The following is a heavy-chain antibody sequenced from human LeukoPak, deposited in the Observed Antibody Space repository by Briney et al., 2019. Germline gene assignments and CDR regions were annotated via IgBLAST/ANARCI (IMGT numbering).Heavy chain of an antibody. CDR2: INHSGST. J-gene: IGHJ4*02. CDR1: GGSFSGYY. V-gene: IGHV4-34*01. Sequence: PSETLSLTCAVYGGSFSGYYWSWIRQPPGKGLEWIGEINHSGSTNYSPSLKSRLTISVDTSKNQFSLHLSSVTAADTAVYYCARVERNWNYVRGFDYWGQGALVTVSS. D-gene: IGHD1-7*01. CDR3: ARVERNWNYVRGFDY.